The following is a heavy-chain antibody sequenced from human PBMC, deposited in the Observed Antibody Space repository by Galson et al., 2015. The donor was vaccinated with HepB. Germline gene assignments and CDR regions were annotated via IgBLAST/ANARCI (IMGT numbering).Heavy chain of an antibody. CDR1: GFTFSNAW. CDR2: IKSKTDGGTT. J-gene: IGHJ4*02. Sequence: SLRLSCAASGFTFSNAWMSWVLQAPGKGLEWVGRIKSKTDGGTTDYAAPVKGRFTISRDDSKNTLYLQMNSLKTEDTAVYYCTTVADSSGWYRPRDYWGQGTLVTVSS. V-gene: IGHV3-15*01. D-gene: IGHD6-19*01. CDR3: TTVADSSGWYRPRDY.